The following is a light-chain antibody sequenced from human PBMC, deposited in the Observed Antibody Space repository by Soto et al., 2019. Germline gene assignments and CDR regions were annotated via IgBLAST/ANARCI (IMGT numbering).Light chain of an antibody. V-gene: IGLV2-14*03. J-gene: IGLJ1*01. CDR3: SSYTSSSTPYV. Sequence: QPVLTQPASVSGSPGQSITISCTGSSSDVGGYDYVSWYQHHPGKAPKLMIHDVSNRPSGVSNRFSGSKSGNTASLTISGLQAEDEADYYCSSYTSSSTPYVFGTGTKLTVL. CDR2: DVS. CDR1: SSDVGGYDY.